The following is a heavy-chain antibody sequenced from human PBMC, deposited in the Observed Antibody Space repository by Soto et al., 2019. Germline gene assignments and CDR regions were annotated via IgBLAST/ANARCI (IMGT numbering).Heavy chain of an antibody. J-gene: IGHJ6*02. D-gene: IGHD5-12*01. CDR2: ISSSSSYR. Sequence: GGSMRLSCASSGFPFSYYYMSWIRHAPGKGLEWVSYISSSSSYRNYADSVKGRFTISRDNAKNSLYLQMNSLRAEDTAVYYCETQVDIVGTITPGGPPRYADYGMDVWGQGTXVTVSS. CDR3: ETQVDIVGTITPGGPPRYADYGMDV. V-gene: IGHV3-11*06. CDR1: GFPFSYYY.